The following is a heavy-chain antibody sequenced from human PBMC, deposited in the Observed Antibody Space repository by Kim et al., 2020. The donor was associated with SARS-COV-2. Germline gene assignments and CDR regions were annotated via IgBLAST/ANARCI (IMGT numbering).Heavy chain of an antibody. V-gene: IGHV3-48*03. D-gene: IGHD4-17*01. CDR1: GFTFSSYE. CDR2: ISRSGSTI. CDR3: ARGTGDSFDY. J-gene: IGHJ4*02. Sequence: GGSLRLSCAASGFTFSSYEMNWVRQAPGKGLECVSYISRSGSTIYYADSVKGRFTISRDNAKNSLYLQMNSLRAEDTAVYYCARGTGDSFDYWGQGTLVTVSS.